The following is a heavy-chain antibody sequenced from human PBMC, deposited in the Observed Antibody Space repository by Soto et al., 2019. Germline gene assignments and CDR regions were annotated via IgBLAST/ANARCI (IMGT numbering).Heavy chain of an antibody. D-gene: IGHD5-18*01. CDR1: GFTFSSYA. CDR2: ISSSGSTI. CDR3: AREKDTAMATDAFDN. V-gene: IGHV3-48*03. J-gene: IGHJ3*02. Sequence: GGSLRLSCAASGFTFSSYAMIWVRQAPGKGLEWVSYISSSGSTIHYADSVKGRFTISRDNAKNSLYLQMNSLRAEDTAVYYCAREKDTAMATDAFDNWGQGTMVTVSS.